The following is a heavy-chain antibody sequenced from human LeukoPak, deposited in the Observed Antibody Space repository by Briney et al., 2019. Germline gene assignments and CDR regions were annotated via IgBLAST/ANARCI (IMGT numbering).Heavy chain of an antibody. CDR3: ARSHIVVVPAATNNWFDP. D-gene: IGHD2-2*01. V-gene: IGHV4-31*03. J-gene: IGHJ5*02. Sequence: SQTLSLTCTVSGGSISSGGYYWSWIRQHPGKGLEWIGYIYYSGSTYYNPTLKSRVTISVDTSKNQFSLKLSSVTAADTAVYYCARSHIVVVPAATNNWFDPWGQGTLVTVSS. CDR1: GGSISSGGYY. CDR2: IYYSGST.